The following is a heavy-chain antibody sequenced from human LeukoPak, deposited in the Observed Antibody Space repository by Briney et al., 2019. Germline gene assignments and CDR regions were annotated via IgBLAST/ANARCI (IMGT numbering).Heavy chain of an antibody. CDR2: IYYTGT. D-gene: IGHD7-27*01. J-gene: IGHJ4*02. CDR1: GGSVSDYY. CDR3: ARRKLGNDY. Sequence: PSETLSLTCTVSGGSVSDYYWSWIRQSPGKGLEWIGYIYYTGTSYNPSLKSRVTISADTSKSQFSLNLSSVTAADTAVYYCARRKLGNDYWGQGTLVTVSS. V-gene: IGHV4-59*02.